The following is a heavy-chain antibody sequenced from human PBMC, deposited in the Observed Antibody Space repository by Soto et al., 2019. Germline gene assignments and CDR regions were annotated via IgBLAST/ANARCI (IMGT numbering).Heavy chain of an antibody. D-gene: IGHD3-10*02. CDR1: GDAVSPYY. CDR2: MYGSGST. Sequence: QVQLQESGPGLVKPSETLSLSCTVSGDAVSPYYWSWVRQPPGKGLEWIGYMYGSGSTNYNPSLKSRVTLSVDTSKNEFFLNLTSVTAADTAVYYCARRSGCSVNSWGQGTLVTVSS. V-gene: IGHV4-59*08. CDR3: ARRSGCSVNS. J-gene: IGHJ5*02.